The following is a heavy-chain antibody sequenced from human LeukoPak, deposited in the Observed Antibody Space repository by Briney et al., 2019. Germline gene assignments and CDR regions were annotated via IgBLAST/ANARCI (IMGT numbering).Heavy chain of an antibody. D-gene: IGHD2-15*01. V-gene: IGHV3-11*05. Sequence: GGSLRLSCAASGFTFSDYYMSWIRQARGKGLEWVSYISSSSSYTNYADSVKGRFTISRDNAKNSLYLQMNRLRAGDTAVCYCARGSVVAANFDYWGQGTLVTVSS. CDR1: GFTFSDYY. J-gene: IGHJ4*02. CDR3: ARGSVVAANFDY. CDR2: ISSSSSYT.